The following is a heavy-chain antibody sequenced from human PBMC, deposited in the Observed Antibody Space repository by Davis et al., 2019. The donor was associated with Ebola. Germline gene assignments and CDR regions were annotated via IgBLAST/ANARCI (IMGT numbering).Heavy chain of an antibody. Sequence: GESLKISCAASGFTFSSYAMHWVRQAPGKGLEWVAVISYDGSNKYYADSVKGRFTISRDNSKNTLYLQMNSLRAEDTAVYYCARELLWFGELLRPFDPILDYWGQGTLVTVSS. D-gene: IGHD3-10*01. J-gene: IGHJ4*02. CDR2: ISYDGSNK. V-gene: IGHV3-30*04. CDR1: GFTFSSYA. CDR3: ARELLWFGELLRPFDPILDY.